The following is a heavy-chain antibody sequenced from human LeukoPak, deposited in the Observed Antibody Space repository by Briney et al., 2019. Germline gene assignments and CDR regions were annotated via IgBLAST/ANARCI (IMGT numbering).Heavy chain of an antibody. CDR1: GGSFSGYY. J-gene: IGHJ6*03. CDR2: INHSGST. D-gene: IGHD2-8*02. Sequence: SETLSLTCAVYGGSFSGYYWSWIRQPPGKGLEWIGEINHSGSTNYNPSLKSRVTISVDTSKNQFSLKLSSVTAADTAVYYCARRGGVHYMDVWGKGTTVTISS. V-gene: IGHV4-34*01. CDR3: ARRGGVHYMDV.